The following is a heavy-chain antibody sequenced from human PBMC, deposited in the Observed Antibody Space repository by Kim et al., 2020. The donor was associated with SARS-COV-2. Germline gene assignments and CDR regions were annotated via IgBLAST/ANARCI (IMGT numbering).Heavy chain of an antibody. J-gene: IGHJ4*02. V-gene: IGHV3-21*01. D-gene: IGHD2-15*01. CDR2: ISSSSSYI. Sequence: GGSLRLSCAASGFTFSSCSMNWVRKAPGKGLEWVSSISSSSSYIYYADSVKGRFTISRDNAKNSLYLQMNSLRAEDTAVYYCASGGGVVVVAANSHYWGQGTLVTVSS. CDR1: GFTFSSCS. CDR3: ASGGGVVVVAANSHY.